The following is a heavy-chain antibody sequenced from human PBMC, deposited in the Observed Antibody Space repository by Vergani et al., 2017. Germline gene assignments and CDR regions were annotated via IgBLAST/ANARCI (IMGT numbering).Heavy chain of an antibody. D-gene: IGHD6-19*01. J-gene: IGHJ4*02. CDR2: IDPSDSYT. Sequence: DVQLVQSGAEVKKPGESLRISCKGSGYSFTSYWISWVRQMPGKGLEWMGRIDPSDSYTNYSTSFQGYVTISADKSISTAYLQCSSLKASDTAMYYYAGHKSSNGSCHWGQGTLVTVSS. CDR1: GYSFTSYW. V-gene: IGHV5-10-1*03. CDR3: AGHKSSNGSCH.